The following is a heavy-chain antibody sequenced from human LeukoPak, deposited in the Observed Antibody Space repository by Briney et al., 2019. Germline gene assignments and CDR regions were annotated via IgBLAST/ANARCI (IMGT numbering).Heavy chain of an antibody. Sequence: GGSLRLSCAASGFTFSSYAMHWVRQAPGKGLEWVSSISSTNRYVWYADSVRGRFTISRDNAKNSLSLQMNSLRAEDTAVYYCASGTYCDYWGQGTLVTVSS. J-gene: IGHJ4*02. CDR2: ISSTNRYV. V-gene: IGHV3-21*01. CDR1: GFTFSSYA. D-gene: IGHD1-26*01. CDR3: ASGTYCDY.